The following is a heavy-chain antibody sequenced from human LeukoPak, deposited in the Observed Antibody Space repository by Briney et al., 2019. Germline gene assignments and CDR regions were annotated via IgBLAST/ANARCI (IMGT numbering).Heavy chain of an antibody. J-gene: IGHJ4*02. D-gene: IGHD4-17*01. CDR1: GYTFTGYY. Sequence: ASVKVSCKASGYTFTGYYIHWVRQAPAQGLEWMGLINPNSGGTNYAQKFQGRVTMTRDTSISTAYMELSSLRSDDTAVYYCARATLPRSDDYAFDYWGQGTLVTVSS. V-gene: IGHV1-2*02. CDR3: ARATLPRSDDYAFDY. CDR2: INPNSGGT.